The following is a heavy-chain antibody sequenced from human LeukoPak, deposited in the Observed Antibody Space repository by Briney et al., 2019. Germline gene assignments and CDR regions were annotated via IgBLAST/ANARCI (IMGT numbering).Heavy chain of an antibody. CDR3: ARSDYYDSSGYFGY. J-gene: IGHJ4*02. V-gene: IGHV4-39*01. D-gene: IGHD3-22*01. Sequence: SETLSLTCTVSGGSISSSSYYWGWIRQPSGKGLEWIGTTYYSGRTYYNPSLKSRVTISVDTSKNQFSLKLSSVTAADTAVYYCARSDYYDSSGYFGYSGQRTLVTVSS. CDR1: GGSISSSSYY. CDR2: TYYSGRT.